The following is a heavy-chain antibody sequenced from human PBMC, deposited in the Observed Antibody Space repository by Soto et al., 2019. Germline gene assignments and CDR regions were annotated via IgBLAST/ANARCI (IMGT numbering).Heavy chain of an antibody. CDR2: ISGSGNSA. CDR1: GFTFSSYA. CDR3: AKARRDAYNNGFDY. Sequence: GGSLRLSCAASGFTFSSYAMSWVRQAPGKGLEWVSGISGSGNSAHYADSVKGRLTISRDNAKNTLHLQINSPTAEDTALYYCAKARRDAYNNGFDYWGQGTLVTVSS. J-gene: IGHJ4*02. V-gene: IGHV3-23*01. D-gene: IGHD3-10*01.